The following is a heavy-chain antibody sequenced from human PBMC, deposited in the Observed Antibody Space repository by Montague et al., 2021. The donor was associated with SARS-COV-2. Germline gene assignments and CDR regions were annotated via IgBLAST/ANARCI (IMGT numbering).Heavy chain of an antibody. Sequence: TLSLTCTVSGVSISSGGYYWSWIRQHPGKCLEWIGYIYYSGSTYYNPSLKSRVTISVDTSKNQFSLKLSSVTAADTAVYYCARSSAPSITIFGVSNTDWYFDLWGRGTLVTVSS. CDR3: ARSSAPSITIFGVSNTDWYFDL. CDR1: GVSISSGGYY. V-gene: IGHV4-31*03. J-gene: IGHJ2*01. D-gene: IGHD3-3*01. CDR2: IYYSGST.